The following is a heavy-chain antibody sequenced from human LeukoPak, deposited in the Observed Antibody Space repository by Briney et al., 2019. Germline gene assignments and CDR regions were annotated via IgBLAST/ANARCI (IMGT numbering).Heavy chain of an antibody. CDR3: VKGKESYGYYYGMDV. V-gene: IGHV3-64D*06. CDR1: GFTFSSYA. Sequence: GGSLRLSCSASGFTFSSYAMRWVRQAPGKGLEYVSAISSNGGSTYYADSVKGRFTISRDNSKNTLYLQMSSLRAEDTAVYYCVKGKESYGYYYGMDVWGQGTTVTVSS. J-gene: IGHJ6*02. D-gene: IGHD5-18*01. CDR2: ISSNGGST.